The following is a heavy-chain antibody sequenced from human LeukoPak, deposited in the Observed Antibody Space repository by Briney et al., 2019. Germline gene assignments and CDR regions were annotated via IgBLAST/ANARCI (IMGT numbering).Heavy chain of an antibody. Sequence: GGSLRLSCAASGFTFSSYSMNWVRQAPGKGLEWVSSISSSSSYIYYADSVKGRFTISRDDAKNSLYLQMNSLRAEDTAVYYCARVYSGYDLRYFDLWGRGTLVTVSS. CDR3: ARVYSGYDLRYFDL. CDR1: GFTFSSYS. CDR2: ISSSSSYI. D-gene: IGHD5-12*01. V-gene: IGHV3-21*01. J-gene: IGHJ2*01.